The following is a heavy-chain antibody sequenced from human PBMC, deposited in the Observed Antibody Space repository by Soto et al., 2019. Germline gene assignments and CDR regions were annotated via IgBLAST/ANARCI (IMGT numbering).Heavy chain of an antibody. V-gene: IGHV1-46*01. CDR1: GSITNHH. CDR2: FNPSGLST. J-gene: IGHJ4*02. CDR3: AKVTHRGHIAVAGHLGS. Sequence: QVHLVQSGAEVKKPWASVNVSCQASGSITNHHMHWVRQAPGQGLEWMGIFNPSGLSTTYAQKFQGRVTITRDTSTSTVYRELSSLTSEDKAVYFCAKVTHRGHIAVAGHLGSWGQGTLVIVS. D-gene: IGHD6-19*01.